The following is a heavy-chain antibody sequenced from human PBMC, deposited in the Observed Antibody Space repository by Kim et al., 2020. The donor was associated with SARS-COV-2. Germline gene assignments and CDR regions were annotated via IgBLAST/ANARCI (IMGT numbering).Heavy chain of an antibody. CDR2: ISSSSSYI. CDR1: GFTFSSYS. Sequence: GGSLRLSCAASGFTFSSYSMNWVRQAPGKGLEWVSSISSSSSYIYYADSVKGRFTISRDNAKNSLYLQMNSLRAEDTAVYYCARDLRGIVVVVAVSYYYGMDVWGQGTTVTVSS. V-gene: IGHV3-21*01. CDR3: ARDLRGIVVVVAVSYYYGMDV. D-gene: IGHD2-15*01. J-gene: IGHJ6*02.